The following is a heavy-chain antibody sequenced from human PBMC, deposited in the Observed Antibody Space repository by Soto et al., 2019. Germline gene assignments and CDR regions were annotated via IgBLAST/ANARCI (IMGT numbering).Heavy chain of an antibody. CDR3: ARPDILDYGGISRRNWYFDI. CDR1: GGSISSSSYY. J-gene: IGHJ2*01. D-gene: IGHD4-17*01. CDR2: IYYSGST. V-gene: IGHV4-39*01. Sequence: SETLSLTCTVSGGSISSSSYYWGWIRQPPGKGLEWIGSIYYSGSTYYNPSLKSRVTISVDTSKNQFSLKLSSVTAADTAVYYCARPDILDYGGISRRNWYFDIWGRGTLVTVSS.